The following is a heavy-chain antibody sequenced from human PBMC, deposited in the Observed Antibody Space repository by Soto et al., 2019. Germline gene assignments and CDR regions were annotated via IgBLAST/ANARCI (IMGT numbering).Heavy chain of an antibody. Sequence: GGSLRLSCAASGFTFSSYAMSWVRQAPGKGLEWVSAISGSGGSTYYADSVKGRFTISRDNSKNTLYLQMNSLRAEDTAVYYCAKLNGNWAEAADPSNTPIDYWGQGTLVTVSS. CDR1: GFTFSSYA. V-gene: IGHV3-23*01. CDR3: AKLNGNWAEAADPSNTPIDY. J-gene: IGHJ4*02. CDR2: ISGSGGST. D-gene: IGHD6-13*01.